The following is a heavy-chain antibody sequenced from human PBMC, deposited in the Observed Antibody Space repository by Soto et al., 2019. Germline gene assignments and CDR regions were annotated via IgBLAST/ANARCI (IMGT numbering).Heavy chain of an antibody. CDR2: ISAYNGNT. CDR1: GYTFTSYG. D-gene: IGHD3-22*01. J-gene: IGHJ5*02. Sequence: ASVKVSCKASGYTFTSYGISWVRQAPGQGLEWMGWISAYNGNTNYAQKLQGRVTMTTDTSTSTAYMKLRSLRSDDTAVYYCARAYAYYYDSTPHNWFDPWGQGTLVTVSS. V-gene: IGHV1-18*01. CDR3: ARAYAYYYDSTPHNWFDP.